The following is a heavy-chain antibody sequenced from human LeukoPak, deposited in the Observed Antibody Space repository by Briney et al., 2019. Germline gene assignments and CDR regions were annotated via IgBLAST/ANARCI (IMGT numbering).Heavy chain of an antibody. CDR1: GYTLTELS. D-gene: IGHD2-15*01. J-gene: IGHJ4*02. CDR2: FDPEDGET. V-gene: IGHV1-24*01. Sequence: ASVNVSCKVSGYTLTELSMHWVRQAPGKGLEWMGGFDPEDGETIYAQKFQGRVTMTEDTSTDTAYMELSSLRSEDTAVYYCARVGYCSGGSCYPKPEDYWGQGTLVTVSS. CDR3: ARVGYCSGGSCYPKPEDY.